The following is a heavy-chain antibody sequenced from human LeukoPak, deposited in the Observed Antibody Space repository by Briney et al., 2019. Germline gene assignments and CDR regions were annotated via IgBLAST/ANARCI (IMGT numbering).Heavy chain of an antibody. V-gene: IGHV3-21*06. CDR1: GFTSSTFA. D-gene: IGHD3-10*01. CDR2: ITGSGPYM. J-gene: IGHJ4*02. CDR3: VRDVGAVRGEVYFDY. Sequence: GGSLRLSCAASGFTSSTFAMHWVRLSPGKGLEWVSSITGSGPYMLYADSVKQRFTISGDNTKNLLYLEMNSLRAEDTAMYFCVRDVGAVRGEVYFDYWGQGTLVTVSS.